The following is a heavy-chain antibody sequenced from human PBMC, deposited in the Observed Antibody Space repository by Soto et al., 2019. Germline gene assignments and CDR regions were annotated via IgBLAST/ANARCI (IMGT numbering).Heavy chain of an antibody. D-gene: IGHD3-16*02. CDR3: AIHHDSIWGSHRTIESYAMDV. Sequence: ASGKVSCKASGYTFTSYDINWVRQAPGQGLEWMGWMNPNSGRTAYAQKFQGRVTMTRSTTISTAYMELSSLRSEDTAVYYCAIHHDSIWGSHRTIESYAMDVWGQGTTVTVSS. CDR1: GYTFTSYD. J-gene: IGHJ6*02. CDR2: MNPNSGRT. V-gene: IGHV1-8*01.